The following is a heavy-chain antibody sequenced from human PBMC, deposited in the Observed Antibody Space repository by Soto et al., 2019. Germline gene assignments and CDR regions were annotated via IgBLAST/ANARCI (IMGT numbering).Heavy chain of an antibody. D-gene: IGHD6-19*01. CDR3: ARDDEGSGWYVPWFDP. CDR2: IYTSGST. J-gene: IGHJ5*02. V-gene: IGHV4-4*07. CDR1: GGTISGYY. Sequence: PSETLSLTCSVSGGTISGYYWTWIRQPAGKGLEWIGRIYTSGSTNYNPSLKSRVTMSVDTSKNQFSLKLSSVTAADTAVYYCARDDEGSGWYVPWFDPWGQGTLVTVSS.